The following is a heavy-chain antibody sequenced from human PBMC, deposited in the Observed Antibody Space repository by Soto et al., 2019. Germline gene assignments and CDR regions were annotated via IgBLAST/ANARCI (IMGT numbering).Heavy chain of an antibody. J-gene: IGHJ4*02. D-gene: IGHD3-10*01. CDR2: ISAYNGNT. CDR1: GYTFTSYG. CDR3: ASGWFGEFVYQFDY. Sequence: QVQLVQSGAEVKKPGASVKVSCKPSGYTFTSYGITWVRQAPGQGLEWMGWISAYNGNTNYAQKFEGRVTMTTNTSTRTAYMELRSLGSDDTAVYYCASGWFGEFVYQFDYWGQGTLVTVSS. V-gene: IGHV1-18*01.